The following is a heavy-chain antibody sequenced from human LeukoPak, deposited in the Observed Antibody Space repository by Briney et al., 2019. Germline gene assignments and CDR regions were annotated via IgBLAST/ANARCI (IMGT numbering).Heavy chain of an antibody. Sequence: QPGGSLRLSCAASGFTFSRYWMHWVRQAPGKGLVWVSRINSDGRSTSYADSVKGRFTISRDNSENTVYFQMNSLRAEDTALYYCARDLYCSGGTCYRAFDIWGQGTMVTVSS. CDR2: INSDGRST. CDR1: GFTFSRYW. D-gene: IGHD2-15*01. CDR3: ARDLYCSGGTCYRAFDI. V-gene: IGHV3-74*01. J-gene: IGHJ3*02.